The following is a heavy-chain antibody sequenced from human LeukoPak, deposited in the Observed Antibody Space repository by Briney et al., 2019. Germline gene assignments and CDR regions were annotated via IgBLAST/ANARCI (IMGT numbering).Heavy chain of an antibody. V-gene: IGHV3-21*01. D-gene: IGHD3-22*01. CDR2: INTVGTYI. CDR1: GFTFSSYS. J-gene: IGHJ4*02. Sequence: GGSLRLSCAASGFTFSSYSFNWVRQAPGKGLEWVSSINTVGTYIYYADSVRGRFTISRDNAENSLWLQMNSLRAEESAVYYCARLRRSSDRSGFYYYYDYWGQGTLVTVSS. CDR3: ARLRRSSDRSGFYYYYDY.